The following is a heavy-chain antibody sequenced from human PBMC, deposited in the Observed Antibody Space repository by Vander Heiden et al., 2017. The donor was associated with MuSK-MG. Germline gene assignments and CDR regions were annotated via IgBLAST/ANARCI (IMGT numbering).Heavy chain of an antibody. CDR2: IYYSGST. CDR3: ASRYDFWSGLDP. Sequence: GLVKPSETLSLTCTVSGGSSSSSSYYWGWIRQPPGKGLEWIGSIYYSGSTYYNPSLKSRVTISVDTSKNQFSLKLSSVTAADTAVYYCASRYDFWSGLDPWGQGTLVTVSS. V-gene: IGHV4-39*01. CDR1: GGSSSSSSYY. J-gene: IGHJ5*02. D-gene: IGHD3-3*01.